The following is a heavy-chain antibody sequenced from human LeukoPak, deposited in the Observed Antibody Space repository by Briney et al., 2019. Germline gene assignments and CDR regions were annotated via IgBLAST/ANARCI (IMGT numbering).Heavy chain of an antibody. J-gene: IGHJ5*02. CDR1: GYTFTGYY. V-gene: IGHV1-2*06. CDR2: INPNSGGT. Sequence: ASVKVSCKASGYTFTGYYIHWVRQAPGQGLEWMGRINPNSGGTNYTQKCQGRVTMTRDTSISIAYMELRRLTSDDAAVYYCARHHESYKYYGDYLNCFDPWGQGTLVTVSS. D-gene: IGHD4-17*01. CDR3: ARHHESYKYYGDYLNCFDP.